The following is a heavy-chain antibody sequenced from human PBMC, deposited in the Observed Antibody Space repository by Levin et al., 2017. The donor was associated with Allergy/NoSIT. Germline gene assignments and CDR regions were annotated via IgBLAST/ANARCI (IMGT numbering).Heavy chain of an antibody. Sequence: GASVKVSCKAAGYTFTDHYMHWVRQAPGQGLEWMGWVNCNSGDTHYAQKFQDRVTMTRDTSITTAYIEVSSMRFDDTALYFLSLNDYGDYDQNFDSWGQGTLVTVAS. CDR2: VNCNSGDT. CDR1: GYTFTDHY. V-gene: IGHV1-2*02. D-gene: IGHD4-17*01. J-gene: IGHJ4*02. CDR3: SLNDYGDYDQNFDS.